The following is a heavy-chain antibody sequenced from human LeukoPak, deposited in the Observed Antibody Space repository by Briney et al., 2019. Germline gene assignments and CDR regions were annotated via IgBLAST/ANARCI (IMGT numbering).Heavy chain of an antibody. CDR1: GFTFSSYS. V-gene: IGHV3-23*01. J-gene: IGHJ4*02. D-gene: IGHD3-22*01. CDR2: ISGSGGST. CDR3: AKDRGTMIVVVIVN. Sequence: GGSLRLSCAASGFTFSSYSMNWVRQAPGKGLEWVSAISGSGGSTYYADSVKGRFTISRDNSKNTLYLQMNSLRAEDTAVYYCAKDRGTMIVVVIVNWGQGTLVTVSS.